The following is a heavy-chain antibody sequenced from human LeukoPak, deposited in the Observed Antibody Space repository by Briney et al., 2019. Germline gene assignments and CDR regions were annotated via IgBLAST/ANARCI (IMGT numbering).Heavy chain of an antibody. CDR1: GFTYSSYA. Sequence: GGSLRLSCAASGFTYSSYAMSWVRQAPGKGLEWVSGINWNGGSTGYADSVKGRFTISRDNAKNSPYLQMNSLRAEDTAVYYCATYSGAHHKTFDDWGQGTLVTVSS. CDR3: ATYSGAHHKTFDD. V-gene: IGHV3-20*04. J-gene: IGHJ4*02. D-gene: IGHD1-26*01. CDR2: INWNGGST.